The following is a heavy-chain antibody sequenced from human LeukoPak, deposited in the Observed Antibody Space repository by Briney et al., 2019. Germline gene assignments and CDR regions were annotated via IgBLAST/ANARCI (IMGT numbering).Heavy chain of an antibody. CDR3: ARDQPIIAARPESYYYYYMDV. Sequence: GGSLRLSCAASGFTFSSYWMSWVRQAPGKGLEWVANIKQDGSEKYYVDSVKGRFTISRDNAKNSLYLQMNSLRAEDTAVYYCARDQPIIAARPESYYYYYMDVWGKGTTVTVSS. V-gene: IGHV3-7*01. CDR2: IKQDGSEK. CDR1: GFTFSSYW. J-gene: IGHJ6*03. D-gene: IGHD6-6*01.